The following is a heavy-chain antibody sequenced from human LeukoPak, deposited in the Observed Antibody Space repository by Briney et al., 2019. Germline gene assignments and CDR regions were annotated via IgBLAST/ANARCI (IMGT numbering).Heavy chain of an antibody. Sequence: GASVKVSCKASGYTFTSYAMSWVRQAPGQGLEWMGWISAYNGNTNYAQKLQGRVTMTTDTSTSTAYMELRSLRSDDSAVYYCARGMLAAAGRTFDYWGQGTLVTVSS. V-gene: IGHV1-18*04. D-gene: IGHD6-13*01. CDR1: GYTFTSYA. CDR3: ARGMLAAAGRTFDY. CDR2: ISAYNGNT. J-gene: IGHJ4*02.